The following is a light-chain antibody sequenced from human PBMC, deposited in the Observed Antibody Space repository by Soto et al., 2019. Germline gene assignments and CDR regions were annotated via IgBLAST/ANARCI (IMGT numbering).Light chain of an antibody. CDR1: ESLLHSNGNTY. J-gene: IGKJ1*01. CDR2: LGS. CDR3: MQGLQPPRT. V-gene: IGKV2-28*01. Sequence: DIVLTQSPLSLPVTPGEPASISCTSSESLLHSNGNTYLAWYLQKPGQSPQLLIYLGSNRASGVPDSFSGGGSGQDFTLKSSRVEAEDVGVYYCMQGLQPPRTVGEGTKVEIK.